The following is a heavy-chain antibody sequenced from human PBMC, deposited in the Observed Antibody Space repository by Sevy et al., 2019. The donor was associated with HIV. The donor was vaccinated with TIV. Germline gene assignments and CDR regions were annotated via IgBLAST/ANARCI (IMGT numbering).Heavy chain of an antibody. CDR3: ARFRGMIVVTDLDAFDI. CDR1: GGSISSGDYY. V-gene: IGHV4-30-4*01. CDR2: IYYSGST. D-gene: IGHD3-22*01. J-gene: IGHJ3*02. Sequence: SETLSLTCTVSGGSISSGDYYWGWIRQPPGKGLEWIGYIYYSGSTYYNPSLKSRVTISVDTSKNQFSLKLSSVTAADTAVYYCARFRGMIVVTDLDAFDIWGQGTMVTVSS.